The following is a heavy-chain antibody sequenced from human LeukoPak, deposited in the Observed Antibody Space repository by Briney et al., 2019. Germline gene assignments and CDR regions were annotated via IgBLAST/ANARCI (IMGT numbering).Heavy chain of an antibody. V-gene: IGHV4-59*01. J-gene: IGHJ5*02. Sequence: SETLSLTCTVSGGSISSYYWNWIRQPPGKGLEWIGYIYYSGSTNYNPSLKSRVTISVDTSKNQFSLKLSSVTAADTAVYYCARDGMVRGANNWFDPWGQGTLVTVSS. CDR3: ARDGMVRGANNWFDP. CDR1: GGSISSYY. D-gene: IGHD3-10*01. CDR2: IYYSGST.